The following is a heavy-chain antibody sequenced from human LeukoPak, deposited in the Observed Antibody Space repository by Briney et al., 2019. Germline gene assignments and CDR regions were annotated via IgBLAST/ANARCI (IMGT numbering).Heavy chain of an antibody. Sequence: GGSLRLSCAASGFTFSSYAMHWVRQAPGKGLEWVAVISCDGSNKYYADSVKGRFTISRDNSKNTLYLQMNSLRAEDTAVYYCARAQQWLARWYDYWGQGTLVTVSS. V-gene: IGHV3-30*04. CDR1: GFTFSSYA. CDR2: ISCDGSNK. D-gene: IGHD6-19*01. CDR3: ARAQQWLARWYDY. J-gene: IGHJ4*02.